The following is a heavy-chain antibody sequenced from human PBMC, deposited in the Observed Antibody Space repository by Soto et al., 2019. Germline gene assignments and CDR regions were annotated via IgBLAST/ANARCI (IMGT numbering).Heavy chain of an antibody. D-gene: IGHD3-3*01. J-gene: IGHJ6*02. CDR3: ARDPNYDFWSGFANYYYYGMDV. Sequence: PGGSLRLSCAASGFTVSSNYMSWVRQAPGKGPEWVSVIYSGGSTYYADSVKGRFTISRDNSKNTLYLQMSSLRSEDTAVYYCARDPNYDFWSGFANYYYYGMDVWGQGTTVTVSS. CDR1: GFTVSSNY. CDR2: IYSGGST. V-gene: IGHV3-53*05.